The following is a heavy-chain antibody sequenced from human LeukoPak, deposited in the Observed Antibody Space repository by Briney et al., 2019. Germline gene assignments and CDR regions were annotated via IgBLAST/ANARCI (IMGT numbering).Heavy chain of an antibody. Sequence: GESLKISCKGSGYSFTSYWIGWVRQMPGKGLEWMGLIYPRDSNTIYSPSFQGQVTISVDTSINTAYLQWISLKASDTAMYYCARHPIAAGGAYNWFDPWGQGTLVTVSS. D-gene: IGHD6-13*01. CDR2: IYPRDSNT. J-gene: IGHJ5*02. CDR3: ARHPIAAGGAYNWFDP. CDR1: GYSFTSYW. V-gene: IGHV5-51*01.